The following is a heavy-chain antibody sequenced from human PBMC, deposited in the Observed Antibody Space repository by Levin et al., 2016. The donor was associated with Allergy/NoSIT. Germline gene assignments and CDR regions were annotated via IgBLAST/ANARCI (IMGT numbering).Heavy chain of an antibody. J-gene: IGHJ5*02. V-gene: IGHV4-39*01. CDR1: GGSVDNVNYY. CDR2: IYYRGNT. Sequence: SETLSLTCTVSGGSVDNVNYYWSWIRQPPGKGLEWIGNIYYRGNTYYNPSLKSRVTMSVDTSRNQFSLKLNSVTAADTAVYYCARQDFVVLIALFNYFDPWGQGTLVTVSS. CDR3: ARQDFVVLIALFNYFDP. D-gene: IGHD2-21*01.